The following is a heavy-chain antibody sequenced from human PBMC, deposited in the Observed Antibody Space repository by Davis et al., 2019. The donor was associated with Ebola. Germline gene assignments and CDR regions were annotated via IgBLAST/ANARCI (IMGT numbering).Heavy chain of an antibody. V-gene: IGHV4-30-2*01. CDR2: IYHSGST. J-gene: IGHJ2*01. Sequence: MPSETLSLTCAVSGGSISSGGYSWSWIRQPPGKGLEWIGYIYHSGSTYYNPSLKSRVTISVDRSKNQFSLKLSSVTAADTAVYYCAREDFQHDLGSYWYFDLWGRGTLVTVSS. CDR1: GGSISSGGYS. CDR3: AREDFQHDLGSYWYFDL. D-gene: IGHD1-1*01.